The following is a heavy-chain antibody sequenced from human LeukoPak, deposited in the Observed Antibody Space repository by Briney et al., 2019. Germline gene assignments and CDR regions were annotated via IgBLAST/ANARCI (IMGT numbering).Heavy chain of an antibody. Sequence: PGGSLRLSCATSGFTFTRHTMTWFRQAPGKGLEWVSIIGGRDDRTYYADYMEGRFAISRDTSKNILYLQMNSLRAEDTAVYYCAKDPNPLYDLWSGYKWGQGTLVTVSS. V-gene: IGHV3-23*01. CDR3: AKDPNPLYDLWSGYK. J-gene: IGHJ4*02. D-gene: IGHD3-3*01. CDR2: IGGRDDRT. CDR1: GFTFTRHT.